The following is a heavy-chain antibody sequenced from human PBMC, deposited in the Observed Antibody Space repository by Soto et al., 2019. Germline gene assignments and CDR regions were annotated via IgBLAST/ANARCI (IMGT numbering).Heavy chain of an antibody. Sequence: QLQLQESGPGLVKPSETLSLTCTVSGGSISSSSYYWGWIRQPPGKGLEWIGSIYYSGSTYYNPSLKSRVTISVDTSKNQFSLKLSSVTAADTAVYYCARHAGTTGYGAERHYDSSGYPDYWGQGTLVTVSS. V-gene: IGHV4-39*01. CDR1: GGSISSSSYY. J-gene: IGHJ4*02. CDR3: ARHAGTTGYGAERHYDSSGYPDY. D-gene: IGHD3-22*01. CDR2: IYYSGST.